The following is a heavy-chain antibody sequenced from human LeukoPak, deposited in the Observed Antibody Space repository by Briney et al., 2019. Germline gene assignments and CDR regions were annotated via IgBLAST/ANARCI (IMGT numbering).Heavy chain of an antibody. D-gene: IGHD3-22*01. CDR2: IYPGDSDT. J-gene: IGHJ4*02. V-gene: IGHV5-51*01. CDR1: GYSFTTYW. CDR3: ARSPYYYDSTIYFDY. Sequence: GESLKISCKGSGYSFTTYWIGWVRQMPGKGLEWMGIIYPGDSDTRYSPSFQGQVTISADKSISTAYLQWSSLKASDTAMYCCARSPYYYDSTIYFDYWGQGSLVTVSP.